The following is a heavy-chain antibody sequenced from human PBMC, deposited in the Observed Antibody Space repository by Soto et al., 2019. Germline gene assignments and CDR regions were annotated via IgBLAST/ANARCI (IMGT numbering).Heavy chain of an antibody. V-gene: IGHV3-30*18. Sequence: QVQLVESRGGVVQPGRSLRLSCAASGFTFSSYGMHWVRQAPGKGLEWVAVISYDGSNKYYADSVKGRFTISRDNSKNTLYLQMNSLRAEDTAVYYYAKSQGGYYYYGMDVWGQGTTVTVSS. CDR2: ISYDGSNK. D-gene: IGHD3-16*01. CDR3: AKSQGGYYYYGMDV. CDR1: GFTFSSYG. J-gene: IGHJ6*02.